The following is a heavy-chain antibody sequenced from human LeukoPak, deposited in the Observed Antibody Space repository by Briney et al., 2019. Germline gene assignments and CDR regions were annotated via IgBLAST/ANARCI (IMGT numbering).Heavy chain of an antibody. CDR2: IKTDGSYT. CDR1: GFTFISYW. J-gene: IGHJ4*02. D-gene: IGHD3-22*01. V-gene: IGHV3-74*01. Sequence: PGGSLRLSCAASGFTFISYWIHWVRQAPGKGLAWVSRIKTDGSYTDYADSVKGRFTISRVDAKNTIYLQMNSLRVEDTAIYYFARPHYYSDSFGSSDAYFDYWGQGTLVTVSS. CDR3: ARPHYYSDSFGSSDAYFDY.